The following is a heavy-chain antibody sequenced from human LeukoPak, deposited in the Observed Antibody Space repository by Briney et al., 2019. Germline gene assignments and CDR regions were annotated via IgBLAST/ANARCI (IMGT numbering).Heavy chain of an antibody. CDR1: GFTFSSYA. Sequence: GGSLRLSCAASGFTFSSYAMHWVRQAPGKGLEWVAVISYDGSNKYYADSVKGRFTISRDNSKNTLYLQMNSLRAEDTAVYYCAKDLRFTMVRGSDYWGQGTLVTVSS. CDR2: ISYDGSNK. J-gene: IGHJ4*02. D-gene: IGHD3-10*01. CDR3: AKDLRFTMVRGSDY. V-gene: IGHV3-30-3*01.